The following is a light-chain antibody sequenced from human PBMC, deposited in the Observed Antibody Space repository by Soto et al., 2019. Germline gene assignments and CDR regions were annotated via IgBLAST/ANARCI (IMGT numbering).Light chain of an antibody. CDR1: QSVSSSY. J-gene: IGKJ1*01. CDR3: QQYGSSPWT. V-gene: IGKV3-20*01. Sequence: EIVLTQSPGTLSLSPGERATLSCRASQSVSSSYLAWYQQQPGQAPRLLIYGASSRATGIPVRFSGSGSGTDFTLTISRLEPEDFAVYYCQQYGSSPWTFGQGTKVEIK. CDR2: GAS.